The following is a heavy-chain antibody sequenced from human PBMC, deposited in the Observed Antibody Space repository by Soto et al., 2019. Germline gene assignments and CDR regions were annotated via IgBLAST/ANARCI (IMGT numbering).Heavy chain of an antibody. D-gene: IGHD6-19*01. Sequence: PGGPLRLSCAASGFTFSSYAMSWVRQAPGKGLEWVSAISGSGGSTYYADSVKGRFTISRDNSKNTLYLQMNSLRAEDTAVYYCAKVHSSGWRGNYYYGMGVWGQGTTVTVSS. CDR3: AKVHSSGWRGNYYYGMGV. J-gene: IGHJ6*02. CDR2: ISGSGGST. V-gene: IGHV3-23*01. CDR1: GFTFSSYA.